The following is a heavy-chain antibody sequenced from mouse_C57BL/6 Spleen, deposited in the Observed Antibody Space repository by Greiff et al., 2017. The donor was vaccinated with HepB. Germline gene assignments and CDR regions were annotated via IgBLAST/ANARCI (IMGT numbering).Heavy chain of an antibody. J-gene: IGHJ2*01. CDR2: IDPSDSYT. Sequence: QVQLQQPGAELVRPGPSVKLSCKASGYTFTSYWMHWVKQRPGQGLEWIGVIDPSDSYTNYNQKFKGKATLTVDTSSSTAYMQLSSLTSEDSAVYYCARGEIYGNYLYFDYWGQGTTLTVSS. V-gene: IGHV1-59*01. CDR1: GYTFTSYW. D-gene: IGHD2-1*01. CDR3: ARGEIYGNYLYFDY.